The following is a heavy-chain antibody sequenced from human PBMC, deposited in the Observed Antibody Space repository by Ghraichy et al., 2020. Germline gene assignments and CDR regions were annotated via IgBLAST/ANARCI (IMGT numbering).Heavy chain of an antibody. CDR3: ARHQGAVAASAFDI. CDR2: IYYSGTT. D-gene: IGHD6-19*01. V-gene: IGHV4-39*01. J-gene: IGHJ3*02. Sequence: SETLSLTCSVSGASISSSPHYWGWIRQPPGKGLEWIGSIYYSGTTYYNPSLKSRVTISVDTSKNQFSLNLRSVTAADMAVYFCARHQGAVAASAFDIWGQGTMVTVSP. CDR1: GASISSSPHY.